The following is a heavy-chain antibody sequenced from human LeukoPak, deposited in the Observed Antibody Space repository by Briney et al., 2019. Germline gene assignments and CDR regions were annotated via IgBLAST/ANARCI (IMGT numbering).Heavy chain of an antibody. CDR2: IYYSGST. CDR3: ARHGETATRFDY. J-gene: IGHJ4*02. CDR1: GGSISSSSYY. D-gene: IGHD5-24*01. Sequence: SETLSLTCTVSGGSISSSSYYWGWIRQPPGKGLEWIGSIYYSGSTYYNPSLKSRVTISVDTSKNQFSLKLSSVTAADTAVYYCARHGETATRFDYWGQGTLVTVSS. V-gene: IGHV4-39*01.